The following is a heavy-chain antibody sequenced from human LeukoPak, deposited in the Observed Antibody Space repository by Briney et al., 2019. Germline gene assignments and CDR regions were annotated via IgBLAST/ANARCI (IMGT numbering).Heavy chain of an antibody. CDR1: GYSISSGYY. Sequence: SETLSLTCTVSGYSISSGYYWGWIRQPPGKGLEWTGSVYHSGRTYYNPSLKSRVTISVDTSKNQFSLKLSSVTAADTAVYYCARERYYYGSGSYLRDYYYYYMDVWGKGTTVTVSS. CDR3: ARERYYYGSGSYLRDYYYYYMDV. V-gene: IGHV4-38-2*02. J-gene: IGHJ6*03. D-gene: IGHD3-10*01. CDR2: VYHSGRT.